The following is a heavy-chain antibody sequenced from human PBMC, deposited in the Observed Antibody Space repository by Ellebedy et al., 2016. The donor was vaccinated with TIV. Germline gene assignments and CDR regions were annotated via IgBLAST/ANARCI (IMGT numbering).Heavy chain of an antibody. J-gene: IGHJ4*02. D-gene: IGHD4-23*01. V-gene: IGHV4-30-2*02. CDR1: GDSISSGTYS. Sequence: SETLSLXXAVSGDSISSGTYSWSWIRQPPGKGLEWIGYISQSGTTSSNPSLKSRVTILIDRSKNQFSLKLSSVTAADTAVYYCASWGDCGGNRHLDYWGQGTLVTVSS. CDR2: ISQSGTT. CDR3: ASWGDCGGNRHLDY.